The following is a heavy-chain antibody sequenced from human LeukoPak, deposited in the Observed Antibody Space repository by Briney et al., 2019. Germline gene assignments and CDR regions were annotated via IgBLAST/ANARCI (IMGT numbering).Heavy chain of an antibody. CDR2: IWYDGSNK. CDR3: VRAYSGFSSRGFDY. CDR1: GFTFNSYG. V-gene: IGHV3-33*01. Sequence: GGSLRLSCAASGFTFNSYGFHWVRQAPGKGLEWVANIWYDGSNKYYADSVKGRFTISRDNSKNTVSMQMSSLRAEDTAVYYCVRAYSGFSSRGFDYWGQGTLVSVSS. D-gene: IGHD5-12*01. J-gene: IGHJ4*02.